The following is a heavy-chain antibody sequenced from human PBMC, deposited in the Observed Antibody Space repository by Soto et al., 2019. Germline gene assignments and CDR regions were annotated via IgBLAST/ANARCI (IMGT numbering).Heavy chain of an antibody. CDR3: ARGFYGDYPNWFDP. J-gene: IGHJ5*02. D-gene: IGHD4-17*01. CDR2: MNPNSGNT. V-gene: IGHV1-8*01. Sequence: ASVKVSCKASGYTFTSYDINWVRQATGQGLEWMGWMNPNSGNTGYAQKFQGRVTMTRNTSISTAYMELSSLRSEDTAAYYCARGFYGDYPNWFDPWGKGTLVTVSS. CDR1: GYTFTSYD.